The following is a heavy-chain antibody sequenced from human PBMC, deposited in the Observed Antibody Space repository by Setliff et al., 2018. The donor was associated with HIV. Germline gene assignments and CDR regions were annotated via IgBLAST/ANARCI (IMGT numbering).Heavy chain of an antibody. CDR3: ARQTGLRGYYGSNSLYYFDY. CDR2: IYYSGST. V-gene: IGHV4-39*01. CDR1: GFTFSSYSMN. Sequence: GSLRLSCAASGFTFSSYSMNWVRQAPGKGLEWIGSIYYSGSTYYDPSLKSRVTTSVDTSNNQFSLILSPVTAADTAVYYCARQTGLRGYYGSNSLYYFDYWGKGMLVTVS. J-gene: IGHJ4*02. D-gene: IGHD3-10*01.